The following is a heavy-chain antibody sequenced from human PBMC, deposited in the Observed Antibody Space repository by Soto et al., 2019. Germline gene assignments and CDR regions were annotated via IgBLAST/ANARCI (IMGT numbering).Heavy chain of an antibody. V-gene: IGHV1-2*04. Sequence: ASVKVSCKASGYTFTGYYMHWVRHAPGQGLEWMGWINPNSGGTNYAQKFQGWVTMTRDTSISTAYMELSRLRSDDTAVYYCARDGYDFWSGLRYNWFDPWGQGTLVTVSS. CDR3: ARDGYDFWSGLRYNWFDP. J-gene: IGHJ5*02. CDR2: INPNSGGT. D-gene: IGHD3-3*01. CDR1: GYTFTGYY.